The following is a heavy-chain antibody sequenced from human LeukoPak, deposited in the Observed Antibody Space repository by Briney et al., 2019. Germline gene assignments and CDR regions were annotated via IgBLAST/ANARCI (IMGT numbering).Heavy chain of an antibody. CDR3: VRDRVGTTGVPYFDF. J-gene: IGHJ4*01. Sequence: SETLSLTCTVSGGSINSGSYYWGWIRQPPGKGLEWIGSIYYSGSPNYNPSLKNRVTISIDTSKNQFSLKLSSVTAADTAVYYCVRDRVGTTGVPYFDFWGQGTLVTVSS. V-gene: IGHV4-39*07. CDR2: IYYSGSP. D-gene: IGHD1-26*01. CDR1: GGSINSGSYY.